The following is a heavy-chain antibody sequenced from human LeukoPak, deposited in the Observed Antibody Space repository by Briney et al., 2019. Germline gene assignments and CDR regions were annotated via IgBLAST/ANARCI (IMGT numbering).Heavy chain of an antibody. D-gene: IGHD3-9*01. J-gene: IGHJ4*02. CDR1: GYTFTGYY. CDR3: ARSPHILTGENFDY. CDR2: INPNHGDT. Sequence: ASVKVSCKASGYTFTGYYMHWVRQAPGQGLEWMGWINPNHGDTNYAQKFQDRVSMTSDTSINTAYMHLSRLRSADTAVYYCARSPHILTGENFDYWGQGTLLTVSS. V-gene: IGHV1-2*02.